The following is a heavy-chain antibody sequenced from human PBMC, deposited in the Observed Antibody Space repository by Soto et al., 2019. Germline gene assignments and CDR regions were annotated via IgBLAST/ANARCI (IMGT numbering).Heavy chain of an antibody. CDR3: AKDRYSSSAYYYYGMDG. Sequence: EVQLVESGGGLVQPGRSLRLSCAAPGFIFDDYAMHWVRQAPGKGLEWVSVISGNSGSLGYADSVKGRFTISRDNAKNSLYLQMNSLRAEDTALYYCAKDRYSSSAYYYYGMDGWGQGTTVTVSS. J-gene: IGHJ6*02. V-gene: IGHV3-9*01. CDR1: GFIFDDYA. D-gene: IGHD5-18*01. CDR2: ISGNSGSL.